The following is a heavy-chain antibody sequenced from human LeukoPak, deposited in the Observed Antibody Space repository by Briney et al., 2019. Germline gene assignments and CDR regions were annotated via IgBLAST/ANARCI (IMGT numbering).Heavy chain of an antibody. CDR2: IYHSGST. V-gene: IGHV4-38-2*02. Sequence: SETLSLTCTVSGYSISSGYYWGWIRQPPGKGLEWIGSIYHSGSTYYNPSLKSRVTISVDTSKNQFSLKLSSVTAADTAVYYCARRHLGSGSSLRAFDIWGQGTMVTVSS. J-gene: IGHJ3*02. CDR3: ARRHLGSGSSLRAFDI. CDR1: GYSISSGYY. D-gene: IGHD1-26*01.